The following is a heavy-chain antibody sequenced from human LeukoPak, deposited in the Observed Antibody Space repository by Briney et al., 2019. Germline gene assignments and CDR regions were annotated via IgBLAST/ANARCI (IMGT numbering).Heavy chain of an antibody. CDR2: IYNSGTT. Sequence: SQTLSLTCTVSGGSISSGGYFWSWIRQHPGKGLEWIGYIYNSGTTYYNPSLKSRVTISVDTSKNQFSLKLSSVTAADTAVYYCARAMGTTTVTVFDYWGQGTLVTVSS. D-gene: IGHD4-17*01. V-gene: IGHV4-30-4*08. J-gene: IGHJ4*02. CDR1: GGSISSGGYF. CDR3: ARAMGTTTVTVFDY.